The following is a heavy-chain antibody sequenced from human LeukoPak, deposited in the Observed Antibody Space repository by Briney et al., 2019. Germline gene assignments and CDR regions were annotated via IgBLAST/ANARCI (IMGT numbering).Heavy chain of an antibody. CDR2: IRSKAKSYAT. CDR3: THYYDGSGYYGAFDS. J-gene: IGHJ3*02. D-gene: IGHD3-22*01. CDR1: GFTFSDSA. V-gene: IGHV3-73*01. Sequence: PGGSLRLSCAASGFTFSDSAVHWVRQASGKGLEWVCRIRSKAKSYATAYAASVKGRFTISRDDSETTAYLQMNSLKTEDTAVYYCTHYYDGSGYYGAFDSWGQGTMVTVSS.